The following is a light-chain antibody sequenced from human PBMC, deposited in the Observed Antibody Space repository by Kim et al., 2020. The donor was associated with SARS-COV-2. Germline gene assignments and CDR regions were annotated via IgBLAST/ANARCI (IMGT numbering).Light chain of an antibody. CDR1: QSVLYNSNNKNY. Sequence: RATINCKSSQSVLYNSNNKNYLAWYQQKPGQSPNLLIYWASTRESGVPDRFSGSGSGTDFTLTISSLQAEDVAVYYCQQYYSTPFTFGGGTKVEI. CDR3: QQYYSTPFT. CDR2: WAS. V-gene: IGKV4-1*01. J-gene: IGKJ4*01.